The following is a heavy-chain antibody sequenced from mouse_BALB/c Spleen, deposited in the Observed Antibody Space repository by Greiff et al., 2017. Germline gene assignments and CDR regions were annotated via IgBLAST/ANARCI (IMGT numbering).Heavy chain of an antibody. J-gene: IGHJ3*01. Sequence: QVQLQQSGAELARPGASVKLSCKASGYTFTSYWMQWVKQRPGQGLEWIGAIYPGDGDTRYTQKFKGKATLTADKSSSTAYMQLSSLASEDSAVYYCARGEGAMITTFAYWGQGTLVTVSA. CDR3: ARGEGAMITTFAY. V-gene: IGHV1-87*01. CDR1: GYTFTSYW. CDR2: IYPGDGDT. D-gene: IGHD2-4*01.